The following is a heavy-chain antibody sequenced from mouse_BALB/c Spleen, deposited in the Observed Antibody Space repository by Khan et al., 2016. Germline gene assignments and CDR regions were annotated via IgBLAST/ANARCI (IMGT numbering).Heavy chain of an antibody. V-gene: IGHV1-7*01. CDR1: GYTFTSYW. CDR3: ARWVDGYYDY. D-gene: IGHD2-3*01. CDR2: INPSTGYT. J-gene: IGHJ2*01. Sequence: QIQLVQSGAELAKPGASVKMSCKASGYTFTSYWMHWVKQRPGQGLEWIGYINPSTGYTEYNQKFKDKATLTADKSSSTAYMQLSSLTSEDSAVYYCARWVDGYYDYWGQGTTLTVSS.